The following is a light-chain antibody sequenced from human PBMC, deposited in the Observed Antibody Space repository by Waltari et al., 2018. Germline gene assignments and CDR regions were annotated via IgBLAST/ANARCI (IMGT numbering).Light chain of an antibody. CDR3: QQYSRSPRLIT. V-gene: IGKV3-20*01. J-gene: IGKJ3*01. CDR2: GAS. CDR1: QSVGSTY. Sequence: EIVLTQSPGTLSLSPGDRATLSCRASQSVGSTYLAWYQQKPGQAPSLLISGASSRATGIPDRFSGSGSGTDFTLTISRLEPEDFAVYYCQQYSRSPRLITFGPGTKVDIK.